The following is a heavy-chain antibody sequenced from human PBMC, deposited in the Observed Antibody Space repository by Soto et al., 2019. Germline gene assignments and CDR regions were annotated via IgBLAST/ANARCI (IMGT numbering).Heavy chain of an antibody. CDR1: GGSVSSSNW. Sequence: XGTLSLTCIVPGGSVSSSNWWSCVRQPPGKGLEWIGEIYHSGSTTYNPSLKSRATISVDKSENQFSLRLKSVTAADTAVYYCASVGSDYDNSGYYLPWGPGTLVTVSS. CDR3: ASVGSDYDNSGYYLP. D-gene: IGHD3-22*01. J-gene: IGHJ5*02. V-gene: IGHV4-4*02. CDR2: IYHSGST.